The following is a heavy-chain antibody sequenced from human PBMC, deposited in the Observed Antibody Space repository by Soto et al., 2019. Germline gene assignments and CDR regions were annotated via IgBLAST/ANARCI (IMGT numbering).Heavy chain of an antibody. V-gene: IGHV1-69*13. D-gene: IGHD4-4*01. CDR1: GGTFSSYA. CDR2: IIPIFGTA. CDR3: AREFKVTLDGMDV. Sequence: SVKVSCKASGGTFSSYAISWVRQAPGQGLEWMGGIIPIFGTANYAQKFQGRVTITADESTSTAYMELSSLRSEDTAVYYCAREFKVTLDGMDVWGQRTTVTVSS. J-gene: IGHJ6*02.